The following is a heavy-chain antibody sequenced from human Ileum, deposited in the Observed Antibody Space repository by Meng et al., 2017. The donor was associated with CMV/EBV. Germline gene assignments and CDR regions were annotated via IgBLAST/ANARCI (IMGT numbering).Heavy chain of an antibody. CDR3: GRAGARGVPVDM. V-gene: IGHV4-4*07. CDR2: LRTSGTT. D-gene: IGHD3-10*01. J-gene: IGHJ4*02. CDR1: GDSISGYH. Sequence: QMQLPESGPGLVKPSVTLSLTCIVSGDSISGYHWTWIRKPAGKGLEWIGRLRTSGTTDHNPSLKSRVTLSIDTSKNQFSLKLNSVTAADTAVYYCGRAGARGVPVDMWGQGTLVTVSS.